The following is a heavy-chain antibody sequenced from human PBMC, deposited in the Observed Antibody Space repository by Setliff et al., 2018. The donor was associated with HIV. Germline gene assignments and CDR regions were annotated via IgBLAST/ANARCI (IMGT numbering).Heavy chain of an antibody. D-gene: IGHD2-2*01. CDR2: IYASGST. Sequence: PSETLSLTCAVSGGSMSSYYWSWIRQTPGKGLEWIGYIYASGSTKYNPSLESRVTISADTSKNQFSLKLSSVTAADTAVYYCARDGPHCITSSCPGAWFDPWGQGTLVTVSA. J-gene: IGHJ5*02. V-gene: IGHV4-59*12. CDR3: ARDGPHCITSSCPGAWFDP. CDR1: GGSMSSYY.